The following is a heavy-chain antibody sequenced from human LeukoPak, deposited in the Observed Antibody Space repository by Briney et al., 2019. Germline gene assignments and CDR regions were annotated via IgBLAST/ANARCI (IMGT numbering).Heavy chain of an antibody. CDR3: ARAQLDLDY. D-gene: IGHD5-18*01. V-gene: IGHV3-30*04. Sequence: GGSLRLSCAASGFTFSNYAMHWVRQAPGKGLEWVAVISYDGSNKYYADSVKGRFTISRDNSKNTLYLQMNSLRAEDTAVYYCARAQLDLDYWGQGTLVTVSS. CDR1: GFTFSNYA. J-gene: IGHJ4*02. CDR2: ISYDGSNK.